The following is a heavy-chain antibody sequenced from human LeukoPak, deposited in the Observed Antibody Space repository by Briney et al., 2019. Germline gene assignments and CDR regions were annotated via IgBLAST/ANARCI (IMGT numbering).Heavy chain of an antibody. J-gene: IGHJ4*02. CDR1: GYTFTSYG. D-gene: IGHD2-8*01. Sequence: ASVKVSCKASGYTFTSYGISWVRQAPGQGLEWMGWINPNSGGTNYAQKFQGRVTMTRDTSISTAYMELSRLRSDDTAVYYCASATNGFNWGQGTLVTVSS. V-gene: IGHV1-2*02. CDR2: INPNSGGT. CDR3: ASATNGFN.